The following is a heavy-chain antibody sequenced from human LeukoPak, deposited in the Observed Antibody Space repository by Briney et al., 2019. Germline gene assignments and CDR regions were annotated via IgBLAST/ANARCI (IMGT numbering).Heavy chain of an antibody. CDR1: GGTFSSYA. CDR3: ARQYNWNPNNWFDP. Sequence: SVKVSCKSSGGTFSSYAIIWVRQAPGQGLEWMGRIIPILGIANYAQKFQGRVTITADKSTSTAYMELSSLRSEDTAVYYCARQYNWNPNNWFDPWGQGTLVTVSS. J-gene: IGHJ5*02. V-gene: IGHV1-69*04. CDR2: IIPILGIA. D-gene: IGHD1-20*01.